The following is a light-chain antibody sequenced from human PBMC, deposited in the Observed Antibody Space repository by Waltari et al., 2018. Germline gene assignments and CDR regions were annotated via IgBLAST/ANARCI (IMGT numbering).Light chain of an antibody. CDR3: AAWDDSLNGVV. Sequence: QSVLTQPPSASGTPGQRVTISCSGSSSNIGSNSVNWYQQLPGMAPKLLVYGNYQRPSGVPDRVSGSKSGTSASLAISGLQSQDEADYYCAAWDDSLNGVVFGGGTKLTV. V-gene: IGLV1-44*01. J-gene: IGLJ2*01. CDR1: SSNIGSNS. CDR2: GNY.